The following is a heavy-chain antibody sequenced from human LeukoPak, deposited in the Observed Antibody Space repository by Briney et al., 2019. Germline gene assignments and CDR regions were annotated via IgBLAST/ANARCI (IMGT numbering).Heavy chain of an antibody. CDR3: ARSEMYYYDSSGYYPKYFQH. Sequence: RSSETLSLTCTVSGGSISSYYWSWIRQPPGKGLEWIGYIYYSGRTNYNPSLKSRVTISVDTSKNQFSLKLSSVTAADTAVYYCARSEMYYYDSSGYYPKYFQHWGQGTLVTVSS. D-gene: IGHD3-22*01. CDR1: GGSISSYY. V-gene: IGHV4-59*01. CDR2: IYYSGRT. J-gene: IGHJ1*01.